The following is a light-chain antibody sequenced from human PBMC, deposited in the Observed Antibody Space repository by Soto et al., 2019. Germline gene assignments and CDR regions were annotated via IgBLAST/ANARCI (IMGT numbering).Light chain of an antibody. J-gene: IGKJ1*01. CDR1: QSISNY. V-gene: IGKV1-39*01. CDR3: QQSYSTPRT. CDR2: AAS. Sequence: DIQMTQSPSSLSASVGDRVTITCRASQSISNYLNWYQQKPGKAPKLLMYAASSLQSGVPSRFGGSGAGTDFTLTISSLQPEDFATYDCQQSYSTPRTFGQGTKLELK.